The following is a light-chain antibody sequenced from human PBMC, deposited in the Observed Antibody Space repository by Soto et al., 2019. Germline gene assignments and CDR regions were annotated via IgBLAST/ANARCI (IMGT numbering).Light chain of an antibody. CDR2: KAS. CDR1: QTISSW. Sequence: DIQMTQSPSTLSGSVGDRVTITCRASQTISSWLAWYQQKPGKAPKLLIYKASTLKSGVPSRFSGSGSGTECNLTINSLQPDEFATYFCQQYNSYSKAFGQGTNVEL. CDR3: QQYNSYSKA. J-gene: IGKJ1*01. V-gene: IGKV1-5*03.